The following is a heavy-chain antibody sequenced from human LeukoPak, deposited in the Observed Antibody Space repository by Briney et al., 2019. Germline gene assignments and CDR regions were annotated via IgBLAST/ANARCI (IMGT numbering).Heavy chain of an antibody. Sequence: VASVKVSCKASGYTFTGYYMHWVRQAPGQGLEWMGWINPNSGGTNYAQKFQGRVTMTRDTSISTAYMELSRLRSDDTAVCYCARAQRADEHKTEIQLWLQPDYWGQGTLVTVSS. CDR1: GYTFTGYY. CDR3: ARAQRADEHKTEIQLWLQPDY. D-gene: IGHD5-18*01. J-gene: IGHJ4*02. V-gene: IGHV1-2*02. CDR2: INPNSGGT.